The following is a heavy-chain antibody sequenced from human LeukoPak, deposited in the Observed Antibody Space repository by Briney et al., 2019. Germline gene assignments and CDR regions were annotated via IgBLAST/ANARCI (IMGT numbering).Heavy chain of an antibody. CDR2: ISSSGST. CDR1: GGSITNEDFF. CDR3: VAEVEAADSPLGHLNFDS. V-gene: IGHV4-39*02. J-gene: IGHJ4*02. D-gene: IGHD7-27*01. Sequence: SETLSLTCAVTGGSITNEDFFWGWIRQPPGKGLEWVGTISSSGSTYYSPSLRSRLTISVDTSKNHFSLKLTSVTAADTAVYYCVAEVEAADSPLGHLNFDSWGQGILASVSS.